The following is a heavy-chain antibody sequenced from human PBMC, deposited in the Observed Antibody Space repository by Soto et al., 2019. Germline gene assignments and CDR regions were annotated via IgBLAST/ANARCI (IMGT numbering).Heavy chain of an antibody. V-gene: IGHV3-66*01. CDR2: IYSDGST. CDR1: GFTVNSNY. D-gene: IGHD3-9*01. Sequence: EVQLVESGGGLVQPGGSLRLSCAASGFTVNSNYMSWVRQAPGKGLEWVSVIYSDGSTYYADSVKGRFIISRDNSNNTLYSQMNSLRAEDTAVYYFATLTNYDILTGFYPCGGQGTLVTFSS. CDR3: ATLTNYDILTGFYPC. J-gene: IGHJ4*02.